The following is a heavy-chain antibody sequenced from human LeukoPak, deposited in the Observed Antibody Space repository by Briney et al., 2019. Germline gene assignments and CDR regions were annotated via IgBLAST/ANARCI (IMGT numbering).Heavy chain of an antibody. CDR1: GYTFTNYY. Sequence: GASVKVSCKASGYTFTNYYMYWVRQAPGQGLEWMGIINPSGGSTSYAQKFQGRVTMTRDTSISTACMELSSLRSDDTAVYYCAREDSPGGGCYFDYWGQGTLVTVSS. CDR2: INPSGGST. CDR3: AREDSPGGGCYFDY. D-gene: IGHD2-15*01. V-gene: IGHV1-46*01. J-gene: IGHJ4*02.